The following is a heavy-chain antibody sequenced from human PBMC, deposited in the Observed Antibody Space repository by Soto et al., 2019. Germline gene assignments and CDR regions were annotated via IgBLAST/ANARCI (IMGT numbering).Heavy chain of an antibody. Sequence: ASVKVSCKASGYTFTTYGITWVRQAPGQGLEWMGWISAYDGNTNYAQKLQGRVSMTTDTSTSTAYMELRSLRSDDTAVYYCARDRLAMVRGVSVAFDIWGQGTMVTVSS. J-gene: IGHJ3*02. CDR3: ARDRLAMVRGVSVAFDI. CDR2: ISAYDGNT. CDR1: GYTFTTYG. V-gene: IGHV1-18*04. D-gene: IGHD3-10*01.